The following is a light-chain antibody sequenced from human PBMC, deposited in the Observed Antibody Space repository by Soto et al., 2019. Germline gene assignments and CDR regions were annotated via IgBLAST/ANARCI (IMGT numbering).Light chain of an antibody. Sequence: EVVLTQSPAILSLFPGERAALSCRASQDVGSSYLAWYQQKPGQAPRLLIYGASGRARGIPDRFSGSGSGTDFILTISSLEPDDFAVYFCQQRSIWPPTFGQGT. V-gene: IGKV3D-20*02. CDR1: QDVGSSY. CDR2: GAS. CDR3: QQRSIWPPT. J-gene: IGKJ2*01.